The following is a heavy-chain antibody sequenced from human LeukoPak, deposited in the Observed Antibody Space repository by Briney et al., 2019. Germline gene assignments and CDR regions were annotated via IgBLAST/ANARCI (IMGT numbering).Heavy chain of an antibody. CDR3: ARAKQVAYYYYYMDV. V-gene: IGHV4-4*07. D-gene: IGHD6-6*01. CDR2: IYTSGST. CDR1: GGSISSYY. Sequence: PSETLSLTCTVSGGSISSYYWTWIRQPAGKGLEWIGRIYTSGSTNYNPSLKSRVTMSVDTSKNQFSLKLSSVTAADTAVYYCARAKQVAYYYYYMDVWGKGTTVTVSS. J-gene: IGHJ6*03.